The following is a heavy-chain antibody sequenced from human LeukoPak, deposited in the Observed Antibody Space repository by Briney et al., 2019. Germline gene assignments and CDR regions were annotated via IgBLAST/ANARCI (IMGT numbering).Heavy chain of an antibody. V-gene: IGHV3-23*01. J-gene: IGHJ3*02. Sequence: PGGSLRLSCAASGFTFSSYAMSWVRQAPGKGLEWVSAISGSGGSTYYADSVKGRFTISRDNSKNTLYLQMNSLRAEDTAVYYCAKADPQLRYFDWLITRPSDAFDIWGQGTMVTVSS. CDR1: GFTFSSYA. CDR2: ISGSGGST. D-gene: IGHD3-9*01. CDR3: AKADPQLRYFDWLITRPSDAFDI.